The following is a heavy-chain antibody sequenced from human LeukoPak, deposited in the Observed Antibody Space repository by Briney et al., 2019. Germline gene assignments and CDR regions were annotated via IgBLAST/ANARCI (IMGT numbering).Heavy chain of an antibody. CDR2: IYYSGST. J-gene: IGHJ4*02. Sequence: SQTLSLTCTVSGGSISSGGYYWSWIRQHPGKGLEWIGYIYYSGSTYYNPSLKSRVTISVDTSKNQFSLKLSSVTAVDTAVYYCATLSYRRTYFDYWGQGTLVTVSS. CDR1: GGSISSGGYY. CDR3: ATLSYRRTYFDY. D-gene: IGHD5-18*01. V-gene: IGHV4-31*03.